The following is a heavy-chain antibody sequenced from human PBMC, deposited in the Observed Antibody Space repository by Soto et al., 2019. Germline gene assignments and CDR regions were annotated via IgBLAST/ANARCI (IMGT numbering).Heavy chain of an antibody. D-gene: IGHD6-19*01. CDR3: ARDARDGSGWYSDY. CDR1: GFTVSSNY. Sequence: EVQLVETGGGLIQPGGSLRLSCAASGFTVSSNYMSWVRQAPGKGLEWVSVIYSGGSTYYADSVKGRFTISRDNSENTLYLQMNSLRAEDTAVYYCARDARDGSGWYSDYWGQGTLVTVSS. CDR2: IYSGGST. J-gene: IGHJ4*02. V-gene: IGHV3-53*02.